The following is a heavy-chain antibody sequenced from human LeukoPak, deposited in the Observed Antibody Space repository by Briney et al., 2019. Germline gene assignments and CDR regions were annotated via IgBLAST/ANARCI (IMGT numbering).Heavy chain of an antibody. CDR3: ARQYISGWYYFDY. J-gene: IGHJ4*02. D-gene: IGHD6-19*01. V-gene: IGHV4-59*08. Sequence: SETLSLTCNVCGGSISTYTWSWLRQPPEKGLEWIGYIYYTGSTDYNPSLKSRVTMSIDTSRKQFSLKLSSVTAADTAVYYWARQYISGWYYFDYWGQGTLVTVSS. CDR2: IYYTGST. CDR1: GGSISTYT.